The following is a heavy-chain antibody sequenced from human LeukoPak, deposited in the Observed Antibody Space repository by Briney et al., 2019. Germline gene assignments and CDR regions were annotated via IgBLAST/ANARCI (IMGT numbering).Heavy chain of an antibody. CDR1: GGSISSYY. Sequence: SETLSLTCTVSGGSISSYYWSWIRQPPGKGLEWIGYIYYSGSTNYNPSLKSRVTISVDTSKNQFSLKLSSVTAADTAVYYCAGQSGSKDYWGQGTLVTVSS. CDR3: AGQSGSKDY. CDR2: IYYSGST. V-gene: IGHV4-59*01. J-gene: IGHJ4*02. D-gene: IGHD1-26*01.